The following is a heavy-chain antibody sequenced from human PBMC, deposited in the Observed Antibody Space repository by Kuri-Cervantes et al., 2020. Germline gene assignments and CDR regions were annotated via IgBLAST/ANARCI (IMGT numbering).Heavy chain of an antibody. Sequence: ASVKVSCKASGYTFSRYAIHWVRQAPGQGLEWMGIINPSGGSTSYAQKFQGRVTMTRDTSTSTVYMELRSLRPDDTAVYYCARGGGVTGGYFDLWGRGTLVTVSS. D-gene: IGHD2-21*02. CDR3: ARGGGVTGGYFDL. CDR1: GYTFSRYA. V-gene: IGHV1-46*01. J-gene: IGHJ2*01. CDR2: INPSGGST.